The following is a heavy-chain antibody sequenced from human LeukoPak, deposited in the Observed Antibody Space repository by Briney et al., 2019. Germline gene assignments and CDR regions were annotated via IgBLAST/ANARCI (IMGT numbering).Heavy chain of an antibody. CDR1: GYTFTSYY. Sequence: ASVKVSCKASGYTFTSYYMHWVRQAPGQGLEWMGIINPSGGSTSYAQKFQGRVTMTRDMSTSTVYMELSSLRSEDTAVYYCARERYSGYDKGLIFDYWGQGTLVTVSS. J-gene: IGHJ4*02. CDR2: INPSGGST. CDR3: ARERYSGYDKGLIFDY. V-gene: IGHV1-46*01. D-gene: IGHD5-12*01.